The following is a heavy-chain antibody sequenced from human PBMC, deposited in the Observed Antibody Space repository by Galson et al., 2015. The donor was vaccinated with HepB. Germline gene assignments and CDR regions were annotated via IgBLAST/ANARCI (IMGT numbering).Heavy chain of an antibody. Sequence: SLRLSCAASGFVFRNVGMHWVRQAPSKGLEWVAVIWYDDGSLKKYADSVKGRFIISRDNSKNTLYLQMNSLTAEDTAIYYCVRGPRIQLERVDYWGQGTLVTVSS. CDR1: GFVFRNVG. CDR3: VRGPRIQLERVDY. CDR2: IWYDDGSLK. J-gene: IGHJ4*02. V-gene: IGHV3-33*01. D-gene: IGHD1-1*01.